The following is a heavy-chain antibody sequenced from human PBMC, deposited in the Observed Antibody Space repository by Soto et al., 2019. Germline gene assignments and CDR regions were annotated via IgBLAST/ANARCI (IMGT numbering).Heavy chain of an antibody. V-gene: IGHV4-31*03. D-gene: IGHD2-2*01. CDR1: GGSISSGGYY. CDR3: ARAVLPAGMPDSYYCYYMDV. Sequence: QVQLQASGPGLVKPSQTLSLTCTVSGGSISSGGYYWSWIRQHPGKGLEWIGYVYYSGNTSYNPSLMSRVTISIDTPKSQFALKLKPVAAANTAAYYCARAVLPAGMPDSYYCYYMDVWGKGTTVTVSS. CDR2: VYYSGNT. J-gene: IGHJ6*03.